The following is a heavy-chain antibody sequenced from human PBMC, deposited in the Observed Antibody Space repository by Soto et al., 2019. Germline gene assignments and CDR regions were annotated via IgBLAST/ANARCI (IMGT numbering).Heavy chain of an antibody. CDR1: GFTFDDYT. D-gene: IGHD6-6*01. CDR2: ISWDGGST. V-gene: IGHV3-43*01. CDR3: ANPRISSSYYFDY. J-gene: IGHJ4*02. Sequence: EVQLVESGGVVVQPGGSLRLSCAASGFTFDDYTMHWVRQAPGKGLEWVSLISWDGGSTYYADSVKGRFTISRDNSKNSLYLQMNSLRTEDTALYYCANPRISSSYYFDYWGQGTLVTVSS.